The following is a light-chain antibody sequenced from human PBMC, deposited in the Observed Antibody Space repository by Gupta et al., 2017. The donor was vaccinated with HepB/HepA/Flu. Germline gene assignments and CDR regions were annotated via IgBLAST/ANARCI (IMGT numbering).Light chain of an antibody. J-gene: IGLJ2*01. V-gene: IGLV2-11*01. CDR2: DVS. CDR3: CSYAGSYTVV. Sequence: QSALTQPRSVSGSPGQSVTISCTGSSSDVGGYNYVSWYQQHPGKAPKLMSYDVSNRPSGVPDRVSGSKSGNAASLTISGLQAEDEAEDYCCSYAGSYTVVFGGGTKLTVL. CDR1: SSDVGGYNY.